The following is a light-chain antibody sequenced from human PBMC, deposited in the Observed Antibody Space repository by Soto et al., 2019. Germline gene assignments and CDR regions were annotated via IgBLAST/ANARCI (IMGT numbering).Light chain of an antibody. J-gene: IGLJ7*01. Sequence: QSALTQPASVSGSPGQSITISCTGTSSDVGNYNLVSWYQQHPGKAPELMIYEGTKRPSGVSNRFSGSKSGYTASLTISGLHAEDEADYYCCSYAGSSTVIFGGGTQLTVL. CDR2: EGT. V-gene: IGLV2-23*01. CDR3: CSYAGSSTVI. CDR1: SSDVGNYNL.